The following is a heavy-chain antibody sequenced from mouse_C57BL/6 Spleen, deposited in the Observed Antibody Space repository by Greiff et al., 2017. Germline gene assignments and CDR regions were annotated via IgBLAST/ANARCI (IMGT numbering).Heavy chain of an antibody. D-gene: IGHD1-1*01. V-gene: IGHV1-64*01. CDR3: ARYGAYFDY. J-gene: IGHJ2*01. Sequence: QVQLQQPGAELVKPGASVKLSCKSSGYTFTSYWMRWVQQRPGQGLEWIGMIHPNSGSTNYNEKFKSKATLTVDKSSSPAYLQLSSLTSEDSAVYYCARYGAYFDYWGQGTTLTVSS. CDR2: IHPNSGST. CDR1: GYTFTSYW.